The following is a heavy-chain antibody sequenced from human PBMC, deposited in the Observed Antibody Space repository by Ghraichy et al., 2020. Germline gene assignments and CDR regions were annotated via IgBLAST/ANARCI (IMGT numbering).Heavy chain of an antibody. CDR2: IYYSGST. J-gene: IGHJ4*02. Sequence: SQTLSLTCAVSGGSISSGGYYWSWIRQHPGKGLEWIGYIYYSGSTYYNPSLKSRVTISVDTSKNQFSLKLSSVTAADTAVYYCARDEGGEWFGVTGRVEWGQGTLVTVSS. CDR1: GGSISSGGYY. CDR3: ARDEGGEWFGVTGRVE. D-gene: IGHD3-10*01. V-gene: IGHV4-31*02.